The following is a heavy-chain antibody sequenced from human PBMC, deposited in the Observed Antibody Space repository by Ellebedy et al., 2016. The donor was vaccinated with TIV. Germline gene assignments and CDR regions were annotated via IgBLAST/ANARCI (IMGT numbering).Heavy chain of an antibody. D-gene: IGHD1-26*01. CDR2: MYPDDSIT. Sequence: GESLKISCEGSGYNFNNFWIGWVRQMPGKGLEWMGIMYPDDSITTYSPSFQGQITMSVDKPIRTAYLQWSSLKASDSAIYYCAIHPSGYTGYSYVFDIWGQGTMVTVSS. J-gene: IGHJ3*02. CDR1: GYNFNNFW. V-gene: IGHV5-51*01. CDR3: AIHPSGYTGYSYVFDI.